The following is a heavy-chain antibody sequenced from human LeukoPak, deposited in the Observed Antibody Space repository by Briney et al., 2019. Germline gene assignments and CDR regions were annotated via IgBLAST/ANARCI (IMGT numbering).Heavy chain of an antibody. D-gene: IGHD3-16*01. Sequence: GASVKVSCKASGYTFTSYGISWVRQAPGQGLEWMGWISAYNGNTNYAQKLQGRVTMTRDMSTSTVYMELSSLRSEDTAVYYCARVPGGYGSLRNPAHFDYWGQGTLVTVSS. CDR2: ISAYNGNT. J-gene: IGHJ4*02. CDR3: ARVPGGYGSLRNPAHFDY. CDR1: GYTFTSYG. V-gene: IGHV1-18*01.